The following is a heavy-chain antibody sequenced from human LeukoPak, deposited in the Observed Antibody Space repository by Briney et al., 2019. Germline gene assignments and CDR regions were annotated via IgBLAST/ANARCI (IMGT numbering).Heavy chain of an antibody. J-gene: IGHJ4*02. V-gene: IGHV3-30-3*01. D-gene: IGHD6-13*01. CDR1: GFTFLDFA. CDR3: TREWGAAADY. CDR2: MSYDGNNI. Sequence: GRSLRLSCVTSGFTFLDFAVHWVRQAPGKGLEWVAVMSYDGNNIYYADSVKGRFTLSRDSSENTLYLQMNSLRREDTAVYYCTREWGAAADYWGQGTLVTVSS.